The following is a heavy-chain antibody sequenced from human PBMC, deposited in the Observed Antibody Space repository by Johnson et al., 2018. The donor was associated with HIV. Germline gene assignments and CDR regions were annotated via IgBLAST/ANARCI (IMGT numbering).Heavy chain of an antibody. CDR2: ISYDGSNK. CDR3: AKDPPGVDDIHAFDI. V-gene: IGHV3-30*18. Sequence: QMQLVESGGGLVQPGGSLRLSCAASGFTFTNAWMSWLRQAPGKGLEWVAVISYDGSNKYYADSVKGRFTISRDNSKNTLYLQMNSLRAEDTAVYYCAKDPPGVDDIHAFDIWGQGTMVTVSS. CDR1: GFTFTNAW. D-gene: IGHD3-9*01. J-gene: IGHJ3*02.